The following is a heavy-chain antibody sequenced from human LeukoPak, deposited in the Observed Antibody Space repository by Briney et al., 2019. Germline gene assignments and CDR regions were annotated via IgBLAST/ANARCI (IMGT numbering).Heavy chain of an antibody. CDR3: ARGTTPKKYYYYYYYMDV. D-gene: IGHD1-14*01. Sequence: SETLSLTCTVSGGSISSSSYYWGWIRQPPGKGLEWIGSIYYSGSTYYNPSLKSRVTISVDTSKNQFSLKLSSVTAADTAVYYCARGTTPKKYYYYYYYMDVWGKGTTVTVSS. J-gene: IGHJ6*03. CDR1: GGSISSSSYY. CDR2: IYYSGST. V-gene: IGHV4-39*01.